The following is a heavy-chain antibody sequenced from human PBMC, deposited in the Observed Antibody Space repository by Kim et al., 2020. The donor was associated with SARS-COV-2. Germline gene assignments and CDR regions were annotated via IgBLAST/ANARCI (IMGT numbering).Heavy chain of an antibody. CDR2: INPNSGGT. CDR3: ARGGSYYYDSSGYYPPLDY. Sequence: ASVKVSCKASGYTFTGYYMHWVRQAPGQGLEWMGRINPNSGGTNYAQKFQGRVTMTRDTSISTAYMELSRLRSDDTAVYYCARGGSYYYDSSGYYPPLDYWGQGTLVTVSS. CDR1: GYTFTGYY. J-gene: IGHJ4*02. V-gene: IGHV1-2*06. D-gene: IGHD3-22*01.